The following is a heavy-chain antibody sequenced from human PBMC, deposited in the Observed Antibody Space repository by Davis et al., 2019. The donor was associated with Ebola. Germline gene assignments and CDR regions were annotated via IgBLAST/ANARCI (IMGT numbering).Heavy chain of an antibody. CDR2: MNPDSGNT. CDR1: GYTFTTYD. Sequence: ASVQVSCKASGYTFTTYDINWVRQATGQGLEWMGWMNPDSGNTGYAQKFQGRVTMTRDTSITTAYMELSSLSSDDTAVYYCTSGIARRRSGSWFDPWGQGTPVTVSS. D-gene: IGHD2-15*01. V-gene: IGHV1-8*01. J-gene: IGHJ5*02. CDR3: TSGIARRRSGSWFDP.